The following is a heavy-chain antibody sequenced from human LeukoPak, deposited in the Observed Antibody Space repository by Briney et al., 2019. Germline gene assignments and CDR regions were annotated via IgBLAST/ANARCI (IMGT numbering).Heavy chain of an antibody. CDR1: GFTFSDYY. Sequence: GGSLRLSCAASGFTFSDYYMTWFRQAPGKGLEWVSYISGPGTTISYADSVQGRFTISRDNAKNSLYLQVNTLRVEDSAVYYCARGKYTAAFDIWGQGTMVTVS. J-gene: IGHJ3*02. D-gene: IGHD5-18*01. CDR2: ISGPGTTI. V-gene: IGHV3-11*04. CDR3: ARGKYTAAFDI.